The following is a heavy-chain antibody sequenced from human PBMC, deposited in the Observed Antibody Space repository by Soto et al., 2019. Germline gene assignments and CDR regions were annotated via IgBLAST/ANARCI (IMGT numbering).Heavy chain of an antibody. J-gene: IGHJ4*02. CDR2: IYYSGNA. CDR3: AKTQTGTFDYFDY. Sequence: SETLSLTCTVSGGSISSYYWSWIRQPPGKGLEWIGYIYYSGNANYNPALKSRATISVDTSKNQLSLKLSSVTPADTGVYYCAKTQTGTFDYFDYWGLGTLVTVSS. V-gene: IGHV4-59*01. CDR1: GGSISSYY. D-gene: IGHD7-27*01.